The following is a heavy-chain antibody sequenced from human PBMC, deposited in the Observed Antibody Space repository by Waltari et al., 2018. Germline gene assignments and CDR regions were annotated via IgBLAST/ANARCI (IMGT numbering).Heavy chain of an antibody. CDR1: GYPFPSYG. V-gene: IGHV1-18*01. CDR3: AREVGATPGESLDY. D-gene: IGHD1-26*01. CDR2: ISAYNGNT. J-gene: IGHJ4*02. Sequence: QVQLVQSGAEVKKPGASVKVSCKASGYPFPSYGISWVRQAPGQGLEWMGWISAYNGNTNYEQKLKGRGTMTTDTSTSTADMELRSLRSDDTAVYYCAREVGATPGESLDYWGQGTLVTVSS.